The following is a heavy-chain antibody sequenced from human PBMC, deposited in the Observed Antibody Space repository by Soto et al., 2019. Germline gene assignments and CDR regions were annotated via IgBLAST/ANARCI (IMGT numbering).Heavy chain of an antibody. J-gene: IGHJ3*02. V-gene: IGHV4-34*01. CDR1: GGSFSGYY. D-gene: IGHD2-15*01. CDR2: INHSGST. Sequence: QVQLQQWGAGLLKPSETLSLTCAVYGGSFSGYYWSWIRQPPGKGLEWIGEINHSGSTNYNPSLKSRVTISVDTAKNQFSLKLSSVTGADTAVYYCADGAATYAFDIWGQGTMVTVSS. CDR3: ADGAATYAFDI.